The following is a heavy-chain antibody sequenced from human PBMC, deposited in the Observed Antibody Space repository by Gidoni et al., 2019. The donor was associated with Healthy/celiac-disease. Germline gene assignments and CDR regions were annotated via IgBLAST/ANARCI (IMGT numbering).Heavy chain of an antibody. CDR1: GVTFSSYA. CDR3: AREDRGEAFDI. V-gene: IGHV3-30-3*01. CDR2: ISYDGSNK. D-gene: IGHD2-15*01. J-gene: IGHJ3*02. Sequence: QVQLVESGGGVVQPGRYLRLSCAAAGVTFSSYAMHWVRQAPGKGLEWVAVISYDGSNKYYADSVKGRFIISRDNSKNTLYLQMNSLRAEDTAVYYCAREDRGEAFDIWGQGTMVTVSS.